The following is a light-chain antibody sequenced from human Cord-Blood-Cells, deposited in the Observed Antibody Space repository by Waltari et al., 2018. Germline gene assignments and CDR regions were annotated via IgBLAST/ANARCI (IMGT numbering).Light chain of an antibody. CDR3: QQSYSTPLT. V-gene: IGKV1-39*01. CDR1: QSIRRY. Sequence: DIQMTQSPSSLSASVGDRVTITCRATQSIRRYLNWYQQKPVKATKLLIYAASSLQSGVPSRFSGSGSGTDFTLTISSLQPEDFATYYCQQSYSTPLTFGGGTKVEIK. J-gene: IGKJ4*01. CDR2: AAS.